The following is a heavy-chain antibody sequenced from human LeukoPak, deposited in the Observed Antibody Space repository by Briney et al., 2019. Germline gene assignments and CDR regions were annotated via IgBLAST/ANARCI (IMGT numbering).Heavy chain of an antibody. CDR3: AGTLTCSGGTCYSANWFDP. D-gene: IGHD2-15*01. Sequence: SETLSLTCAVSGGSIGSGTHSWSWIRQPPGKGLEWIGYIYHTGSTYYNPSLKSRVTISLDRSKDQFSLNLSSVTAADTAAYYCAGTLTCSGGTCYSANWFDPWGQGTLVTVSS. CDR1: GGSIGSGTHS. CDR2: IYHTGST. V-gene: IGHV4-30-2*01. J-gene: IGHJ5*02.